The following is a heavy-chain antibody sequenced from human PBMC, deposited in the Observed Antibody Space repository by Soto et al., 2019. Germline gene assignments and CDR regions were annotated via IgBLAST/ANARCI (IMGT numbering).Heavy chain of an antibody. D-gene: IGHD2-2*01. CDR2: INPNSGGT. CDR3: AREEYCSSTSCLEAPYGMDV. J-gene: IGHJ6*02. V-gene: IGHV1-2*04. CDR1: GYTFTGYY. Sequence: GASVKVSCKASGYTFTGYYMHWVRQAPGQGLEWMGWINPNSGGTNYAQKFRGWVTMTRDTSISTAYMELSRLRSDDTAVYYCAREEYCSSTSCLEAPYGMDVWGQGTTVTVSS.